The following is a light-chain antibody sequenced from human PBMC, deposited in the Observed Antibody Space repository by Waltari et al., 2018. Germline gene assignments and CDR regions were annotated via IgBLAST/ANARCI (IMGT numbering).Light chain of an antibody. V-gene: IGKV3-11*01. CDR3: QQRSIWPVT. J-gene: IGKJ4*01. CDR2: DAS. Sequence: EIVLTPSPATLSLSPGERATLSCRASQSVSSYLAWYQQKPGQAPRLLIYDASNRVTGIPARFSGSGSGTDFTLTISSLDPEDFAVYYCQQRSIWPVTFGGGTEVEIK. CDR1: QSVSSY.